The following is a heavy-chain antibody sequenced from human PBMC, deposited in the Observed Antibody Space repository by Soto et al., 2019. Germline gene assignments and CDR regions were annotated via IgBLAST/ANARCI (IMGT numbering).Heavy chain of an antibody. CDR3: AREPNYYGSGSYYNVGLS. V-gene: IGHV4-31*03. J-gene: IGHJ5*02. D-gene: IGHD3-10*01. Sequence: SETLSLTCTVSGGSISSGGYCWSWIRQHPGKGLEWIGYIYYSGSTYYNPSLKSRVTISVDTSKNQFSLKLSSVTAADTAVYYCAREPNYYGSGSYYNVGLSWGQGTLVTVSS. CDR1: GGSISSGGYC. CDR2: IYYSGST.